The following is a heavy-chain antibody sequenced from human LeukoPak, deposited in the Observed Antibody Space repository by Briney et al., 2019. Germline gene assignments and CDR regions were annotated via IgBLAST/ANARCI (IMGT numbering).Heavy chain of an antibody. CDR2: INSDGTDI. CDR3: ARVGYYDSSNYYAYFQH. V-gene: IGHV3-74*01. Sequence: PGGSLRLSCAASVFTFSSYWMHWVRQAPGKGLEWVARINSDGTDISYGDSVKGRFTISRDNAKNTLYLQMNSLRVEDTAVYYCARVGYYDSSNYYAYFQHWGQGTLVTVSS. CDR1: VFTFSSYW. D-gene: IGHD3-22*01. J-gene: IGHJ1*01.